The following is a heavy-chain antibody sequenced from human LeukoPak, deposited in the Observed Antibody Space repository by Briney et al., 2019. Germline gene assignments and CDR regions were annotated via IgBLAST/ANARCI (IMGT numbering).Heavy chain of an antibody. D-gene: IGHD3-22*01. V-gene: IGHV3-20*04. J-gene: IGHJ6*03. CDR3: ARHHYYDSSGYYGGTYYYYMDV. CDR1: GFTFDDYG. CDR2: INWNGGST. Sequence: GGSLRLSCAASGFTFDDYGMSWVRHAPGKGLEWVSGINWNGGSTGYADSVKGRFTISRDNAKNSLYLQMNSLRAEDTALYYCARHHYYDSSGYYGGTYYYYMDVWGKGTTVTVS.